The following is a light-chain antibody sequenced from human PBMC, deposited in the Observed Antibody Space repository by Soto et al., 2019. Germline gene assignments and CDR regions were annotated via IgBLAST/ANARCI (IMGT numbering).Light chain of an antibody. CDR1: QSVSSY. Sequence: EIVLTQSPATLSSSPGERATLSCRASQSVSSYLAWYQQKPGQAPRLLIYDASNRATGIPARFSGSGSGTDFTLTISSLEPEDFAVYYCQQHSNWPATFGQGTKVDIK. CDR3: QQHSNWPAT. V-gene: IGKV3-11*01. CDR2: DAS. J-gene: IGKJ1*01.